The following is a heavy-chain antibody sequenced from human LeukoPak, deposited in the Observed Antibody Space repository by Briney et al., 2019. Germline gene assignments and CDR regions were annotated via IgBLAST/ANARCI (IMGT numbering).Heavy chain of an antibody. CDR3: AREGNDYYYDQ. Sequence: GGSLRLSCAASGFIFKTYTMTWVRQAPGKGMEWVSSITGDCKYITYADSVKGRFTISRYNAKHSLYLQVASLRGDDTATYYCAREGNDYYYDQWGQGTLVTVSP. CDR1: GFIFKTYT. V-gene: IGHV3-21*01. CDR2: ITGDCKYI. J-gene: IGHJ4*02. D-gene: IGHD3-16*01.